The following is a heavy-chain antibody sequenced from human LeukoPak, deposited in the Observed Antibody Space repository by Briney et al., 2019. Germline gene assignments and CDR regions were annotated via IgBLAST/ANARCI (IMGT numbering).Heavy chain of an antibody. V-gene: IGHV3-73*01. D-gene: IGHD2-8*02. J-gene: IGHJ5*02. Sequence: PGGSLRLSCAASGFTFSGSAMHWVRQASGKGLEWVGRIRSKANSYATAYAASVKGRFTISRDDSKNAAYLQMNSLKTEDTAVYYCTSSRGSRTGSWGQGTLVTVSS. CDR3: TSSRGSRTGS. CDR2: IRSKANSYAT. CDR1: GFTFSGSA.